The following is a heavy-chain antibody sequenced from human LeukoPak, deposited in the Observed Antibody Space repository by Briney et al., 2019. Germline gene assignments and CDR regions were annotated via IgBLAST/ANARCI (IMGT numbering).Heavy chain of an antibody. Sequence: EGSLRLSCAASGFTFRRYNMNWVRQAPGKGLEWVSSISSTGTYIYYRDSLKGRFTISRDNAKNSLYLQMNSLRAEDTAVYYCASDQYTCSGGTCFANGLDSWGQGTLVTVSS. CDR3: ASDQYTCSGGTCFANGLDS. CDR1: GFTFRRYN. V-gene: IGHV3-21*01. D-gene: IGHD2-15*01. J-gene: IGHJ5*01. CDR2: ISSTGTYI.